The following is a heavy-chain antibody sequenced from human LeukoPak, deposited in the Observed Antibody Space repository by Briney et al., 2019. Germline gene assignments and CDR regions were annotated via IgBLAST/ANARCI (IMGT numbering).Heavy chain of an antibody. V-gene: IGHV1-69*13. CDR2: IIPIVGTT. CDR3: ARGGYCYDSSGYSHLPDY. J-gene: IGHJ4*02. D-gene: IGHD3-22*01. Sequence: SVKISCKASGGTFSSYAFSWVRQAPGQGLEWMGGIIPIVGTTNYAQMFQGRVTITADESTSTAYMELSSLRSEDTAVYYCARGGYCYDSSGYSHLPDYWGQGTLVTVSA. CDR1: GGTFSSYA.